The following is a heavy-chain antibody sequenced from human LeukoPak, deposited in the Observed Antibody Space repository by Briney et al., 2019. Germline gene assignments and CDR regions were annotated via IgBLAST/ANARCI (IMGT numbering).Heavy chain of an antibody. CDR2: ISAYNGNT. J-gene: IGHJ4*02. D-gene: IGHD3-22*01. CDR3: ARVPRYYYDSSGYAQDDY. CDR1: GYTFTSYG. V-gene: IGHV1-18*01. Sequence: ASVKVSCKASGYTFTSYGISWVRPAPGQGLEWMGWISAYNGNTNYAQKLQGRVTMTTDTSTSTAYMELRSLRSDDTAVYYCARVPRYYYDSSGYAQDDYWGQGTLVTVSS.